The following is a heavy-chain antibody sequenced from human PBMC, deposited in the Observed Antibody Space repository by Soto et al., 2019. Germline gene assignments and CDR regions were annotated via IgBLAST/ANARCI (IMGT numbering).Heavy chain of an antibody. V-gene: IGHV3-30-3*01. CDR3: ARARWGAATRYYYYGMDG. CDR2: ISYDGSNK. J-gene: IGHJ6*02. CDR1: GFTFSSYA. Sequence: GGSLRLSCAASGFTFSSYAMHWVRQAPGKGLEWVAVISYDGSNKYYADSVKGRFTISRDNSKNTLYLQMNSLRAEDTAVYYCARARWGAATRYYYYGMDGWGQGTTVTVSS. D-gene: IGHD7-27*01.